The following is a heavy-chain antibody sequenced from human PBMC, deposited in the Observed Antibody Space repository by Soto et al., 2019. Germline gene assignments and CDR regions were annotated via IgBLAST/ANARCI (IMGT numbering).Heavy chain of an antibody. V-gene: IGHV1-2*02. CDR3: ARDFRTYSHGVGV. J-gene: IGHJ6*02. Sequence: ASVKVSCKASGYPFTGPYIYWVRQAPGQGLEWMGWINPSSGGTEFAEKFQGRVTVTRDTSIRTVFLELNSLTSDDTGVYFCARDFRTYSHGVGVWCQGTAVTVSS. CDR2: INPSSGGT. CDR1: GYPFTGPY. D-gene: IGHD4-4*01.